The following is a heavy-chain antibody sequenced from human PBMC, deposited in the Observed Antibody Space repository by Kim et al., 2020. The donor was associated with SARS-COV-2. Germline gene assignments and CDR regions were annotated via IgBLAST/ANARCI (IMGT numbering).Heavy chain of an antibody. CDR3: ARGRWQGYDFWSGYYDYYYYYMDV. Sequence: ASVKVSCKASGYTFTSYYMHWVRQAPGQGLEWMGIINPSGGSTSYAQKFQGRVTMTRDTSTSTVYMELSSLRSEDTAVYYCARGRWQGYDFWSGYYDYYYYYMDVWGKGTTVTVSS. D-gene: IGHD3-3*01. CDR1: GYTFTSYY. CDR2: INPSGGST. J-gene: IGHJ6*03. V-gene: IGHV1-46*01.